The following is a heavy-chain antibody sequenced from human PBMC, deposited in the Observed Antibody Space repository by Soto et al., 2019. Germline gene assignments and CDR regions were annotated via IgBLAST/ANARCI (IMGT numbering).Heavy chain of an antibody. V-gene: IGHV4-4*02. CDR1: GDSISSPNW. CDR3: AREGFDHRPDY. J-gene: IGHJ4*02. Sequence: QVQLQESGPGLVKPSETLSLTCAVPGDSISSPNWWSWYRQSPGKGLELIGEMFASGSSNYNPSLDGRVTXSLDXSXXHXSLKLTSLTAADTAIYYCAREGFDHRPDYWGQGIPVSVSS. CDR2: MFASGSS.